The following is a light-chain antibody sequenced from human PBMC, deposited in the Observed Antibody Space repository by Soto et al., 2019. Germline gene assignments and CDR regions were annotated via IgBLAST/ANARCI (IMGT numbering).Light chain of an antibody. J-gene: IGKJ1*01. Sequence: DIQMTQTSSSLSASIGDRVTITCRANENIRNYLNWYQQKPGKGPNLLIYAASSLQSGVPSRFSGSGSGTDFTLTINSLQPEDFAAYYCQQSYDLPPTFGQGTRVEIK. CDR3: QQSYDLPPT. CDR2: AAS. V-gene: IGKV1-39*01. CDR1: ENIRNY.